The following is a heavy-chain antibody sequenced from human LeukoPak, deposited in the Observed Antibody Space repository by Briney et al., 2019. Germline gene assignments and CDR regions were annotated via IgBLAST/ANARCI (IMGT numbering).Heavy chain of an antibody. V-gene: IGHV1-8*01. J-gene: IGHJ3*02. D-gene: IGHD6-13*01. CDR1: GYTFTSYD. CDR2: MNPNSGNT. CDR3: ARGRSSSWPYYAFDI. Sequence: ASVEVSCKASGYTFTSYDINWVRQATGQGLEWMGWMNPNSGNTGYAQKFQGRVTMTRNTSISTAYMELSSLRSEDTAVYYCARGRSSSWPYYAFDIWGQGTMVTVSS.